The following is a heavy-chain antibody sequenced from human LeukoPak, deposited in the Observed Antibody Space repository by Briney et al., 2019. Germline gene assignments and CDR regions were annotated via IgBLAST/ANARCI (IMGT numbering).Heavy chain of an antibody. CDR1: GGSISSDY. Sequence: SETLSLTCTVSGGSISSDYWSWIRQPPGKGLDWIGYIYYSGTTNYNPSLKSRVTISEDTSKNQFSLKLTSVTAADTAVYYCARGGKWLQIDYWGQGTLVTVSS. D-gene: IGHD5-24*01. V-gene: IGHV4-59*01. CDR3: ARGGKWLQIDY. J-gene: IGHJ4*02. CDR2: IYYSGTT.